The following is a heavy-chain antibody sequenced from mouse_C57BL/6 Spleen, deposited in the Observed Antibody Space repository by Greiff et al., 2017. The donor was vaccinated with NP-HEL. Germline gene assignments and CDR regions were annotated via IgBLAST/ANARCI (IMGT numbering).Heavy chain of an antibody. CDR3: TSREFYYGSSDLYFDV. Sequence: EVKLMESGEGLVKPGGSLKLSCAASGFTFSSYAMSWVRQTPEKRLEWVAYISSGGDYIYYADNVKGRVTLSRDNARNTLYLQISSLKSEDTAMYYCTSREFYYGSSDLYFDVWGKGTTVTVSS. CDR2: ISSGGDYI. J-gene: IGHJ1*03. CDR1: GFTFSSYA. D-gene: IGHD1-1*01. V-gene: IGHV5-9-1*02.